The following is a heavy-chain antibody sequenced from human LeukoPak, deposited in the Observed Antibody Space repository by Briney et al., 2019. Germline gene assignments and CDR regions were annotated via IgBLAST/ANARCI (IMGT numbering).Heavy chain of an antibody. Sequence: GGSLRLSCVASGFTFGTYAMNWVRQAPGKGLEWVSGISGSGGCTHYGDSVKGRFTIYRDNSKNAVYLQMDNLRADDTAVYFCAKGGGSGSYYIFDFWGQGTLVTVSS. CDR1: GFTFGTYA. J-gene: IGHJ4*02. CDR3: AKGGGSGSYYIFDF. CDR2: ISGSGGCT. V-gene: IGHV3-23*01. D-gene: IGHD3-10*01.